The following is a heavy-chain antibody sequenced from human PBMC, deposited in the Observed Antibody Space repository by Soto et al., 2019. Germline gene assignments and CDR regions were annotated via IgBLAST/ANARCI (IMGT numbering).Heavy chain of an antibody. D-gene: IGHD3-10*01. V-gene: IGHV4-59*06. J-gene: IGHJ5*02. Sequence: SETLSLTCTVSGGSISSYYWSWIRQHPGKGLECIGYIYSSGSAYYNPSLKSRVIMSVDTSKNDFSLRLNSVTAADTAVYFCAGTSGSNYFDPWGQGILVTVSS. CDR3: AGTSGSNYFDP. CDR1: GGSISSYY. CDR2: IYSSGSA.